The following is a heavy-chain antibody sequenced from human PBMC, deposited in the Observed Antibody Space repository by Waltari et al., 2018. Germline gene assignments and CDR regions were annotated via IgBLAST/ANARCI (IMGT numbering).Heavy chain of an antibody. CDR1: GLTFRTYA. Sequence: EIQLVESGGGLIQPGGSLRLSCAASGLTFRTYAMSWVRQAPGLGLEWVSAIRTSGASTYYAASVKGRLTISRDNSKNTLHLQMNSLRADDTAVYYCARVGGGNYDDSGSASRFDYWGQGTLVTVSS. D-gene: IGHD3-22*01. CDR2: IRTSGAST. V-gene: IGHV3-23*04. CDR3: ARVGGGNYDDSGSASRFDY. J-gene: IGHJ4*02.